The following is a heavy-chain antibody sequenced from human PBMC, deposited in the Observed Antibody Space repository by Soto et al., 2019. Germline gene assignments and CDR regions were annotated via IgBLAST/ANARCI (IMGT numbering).Heavy chain of an antibody. V-gene: IGHV5-51*01. CDR1: YW. CDR2: IYPGDSDT. Sequence: YWIGWVRQMPGKGLEWMGIIYPGDSDTRYSPSFQGQVTISADKSISTAYLQWSSLKASDTAMYYCARSIVATGEFDYWGQGTQVTVSS. J-gene: IGHJ4*02. CDR3: ARSIVATGEFDY. D-gene: IGHD6-13*01.